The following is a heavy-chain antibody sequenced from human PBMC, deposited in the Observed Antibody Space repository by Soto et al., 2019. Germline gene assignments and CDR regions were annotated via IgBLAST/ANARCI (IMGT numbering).Heavy chain of an antibody. CDR3: ARGGRGCSGGNCRPNWFDP. CDR1: GGSISSYY. CDR2: IYYSGST. V-gene: IGHV4-59*01. J-gene: IGHJ5*02. D-gene: IGHD2-15*01. Sequence: SETLSLTCTVSGGSISSYYWTWIRQPPGKGLEWIGDIYYSGSTNYNPSLKSRVTISVDTSKKQFSLKLSSVTAADTAMYYCARGGRGCSGGNCRPNWFDPWGQGTLVTVSS.